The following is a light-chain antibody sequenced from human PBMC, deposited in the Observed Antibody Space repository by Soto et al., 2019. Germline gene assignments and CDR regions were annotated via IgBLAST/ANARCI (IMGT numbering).Light chain of an antibody. CDR1: QSISSW. V-gene: IGKV1-5*03. CDR2: KAS. Sequence: DIQMTQSPSTLSASVGDRVTITCRASQSISSWLAWYQQKPGKAPKLLIYKASSLESGVPSRFSGSGSGTEFTLTISGLQPDDLATYYCQQYDRYSTFGQGTKVDIK. J-gene: IGKJ1*01. CDR3: QQYDRYST.